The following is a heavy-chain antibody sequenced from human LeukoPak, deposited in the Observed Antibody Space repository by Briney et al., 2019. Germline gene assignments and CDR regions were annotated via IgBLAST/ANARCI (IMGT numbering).Heavy chain of an antibody. CDR1: GFTFDDYG. V-gene: IGHV3-20*04. Sequence: GGSLRLSCAASGFTFDDYGMSWVRQAPGKGLEWVSGINWNGGSTGYADSVKGRFTISRDNAKNSLYLQMNSLRAEDTALYYCARELLWFGELSDYYYYYMDVWGKGTTVTVSS. CDR2: INWNGGST. CDR3: ARELLWFGELSDYYYYYMDV. D-gene: IGHD3-10*01. J-gene: IGHJ6*03.